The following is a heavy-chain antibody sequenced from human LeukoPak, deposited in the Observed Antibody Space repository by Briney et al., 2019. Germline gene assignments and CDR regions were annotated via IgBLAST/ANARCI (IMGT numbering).Heavy chain of an antibody. D-gene: IGHD3-10*01. Sequence: GGSLRLSCAASGFTFSSYEMNWVRQAPGKGLEWVSYISSSGSTIYYADSVKGRFTISRDNAKNSLYLQMNSLRAEDTAVYYCARGRQSITMVRGVPDYWGQGTLVTVSS. CDR1: GFTFSSYE. CDR3: ARGRQSITMVRGVPDY. J-gene: IGHJ4*02. CDR2: ISSSGSTI. V-gene: IGHV3-48*03.